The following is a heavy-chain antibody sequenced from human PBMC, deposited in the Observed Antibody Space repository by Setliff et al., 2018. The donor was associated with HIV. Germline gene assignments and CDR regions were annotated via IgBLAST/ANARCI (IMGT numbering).Heavy chain of an antibody. CDR3: ARAREFGRNYFDY. CDR1: GYSFSSLG. V-gene: IGHV1-18*01. J-gene: IGHJ4*02. D-gene: IGHD1-26*01. CDR2: ISTYNGNT. Sequence: VASVKVSCKASGYSFSSLGISWVRQAPGQGLEWMGWISTYNGNTNYAQKFQGRVTMTTDTSTITAYMELRSLRSDDTAVYYCARAREFGRNYFDYWGQGTLVTVSS.